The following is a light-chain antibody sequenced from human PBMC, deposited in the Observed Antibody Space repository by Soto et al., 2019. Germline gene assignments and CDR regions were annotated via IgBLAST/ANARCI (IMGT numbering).Light chain of an antibody. CDR3: QQYGGSPRT. V-gene: IGKV3-20*01. CDR2: GVS. Sequence: EIVLTQSPGTLSLSPGERATLSCRASQSVSSSLAWYQQKGGQAPRLLIHGVSSRATGIPDRFGGSGSGTDFTLTISRLEPEDFAVYYCQQYGGSPRTFGQGTKVEVK. CDR1: QSVSSS. J-gene: IGKJ1*01.